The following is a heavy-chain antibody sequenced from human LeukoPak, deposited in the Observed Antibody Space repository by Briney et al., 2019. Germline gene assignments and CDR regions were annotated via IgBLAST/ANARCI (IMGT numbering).Heavy chain of an antibody. CDR1: GYTFTGYY. D-gene: IGHD3-22*01. CDR2: INPNSGGT. J-gene: IGHJ4*02. V-gene: IGHV1-2*02. Sequence: GPVKVSCKASGYTFTGYYIHWVRQAPGQGLEWMGWINPNSGGTNHAQKFQGRVTMTRDTSISTATAYMELSRLRSDDTAVYYCSTSSGYYSPFDHWGQGTLVTVSS. CDR3: STSSGYYSPFDH.